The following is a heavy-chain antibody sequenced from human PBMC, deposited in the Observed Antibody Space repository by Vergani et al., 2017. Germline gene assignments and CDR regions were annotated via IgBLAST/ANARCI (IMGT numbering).Heavy chain of an antibody. D-gene: IGHD2-8*01. CDR3: ARSGYCAHGVCYMTYYYYMDV. J-gene: IGHJ6*03. CDR1: GFTFSSYS. CDR2: ISSSCSYI. Sequence: EVQLVESGGGLVKPGGSLRLSCAASGFTFSSYSMNWVRPAPGKGLEWVSSISSSCSYIYYADSVKGRFTISRDNAKNTLYLQMNNLRAADTAVYYCARSGYCAHGVCYMTYYYYMDVWGKGTAVTVSS. V-gene: IGHV3-21*06.